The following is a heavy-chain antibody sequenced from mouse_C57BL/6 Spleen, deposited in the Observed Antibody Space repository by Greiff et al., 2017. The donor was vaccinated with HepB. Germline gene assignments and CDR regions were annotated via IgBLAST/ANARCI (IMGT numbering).Heavy chain of an antibody. CDR1: GYTFTDYY. J-gene: IGHJ4*01. D-gene: IGHD1-1*01. V-gene: IGHV1-26*01. Sequence: VQLKQSGPELVKPGASVKISCKASGYTFTDYYMNWVKQSHGKSLEWIGDINPNNGGTSYNQKFKGKATLTVDKSSSTAYMELRSLTSEDSAVYYCARKYYGSSFFYAMDYWGQGTSVTVSS. CDR3: ARKYYGSSFFYAMDY. CDR2: INPNNGGT.